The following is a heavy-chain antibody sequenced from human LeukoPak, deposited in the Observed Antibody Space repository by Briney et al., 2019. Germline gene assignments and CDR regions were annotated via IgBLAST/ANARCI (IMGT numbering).Heavy chain of an antibody. CDR1: GFTFSTYG. CDR2: IRYDGTHK. Sequence: GGSLRLSCAASGFTFSTYGMHWVHQAPGKGLEWVAFIRYDGTHKYYADSVRGRFTISRDNPKNTLFLQMDTLRAEDTAVYYCANEAFMTETDAFDVWGQGTMVTVSS. CDR3: ANEAFMTETDAFDV. V-gene: IGHV3-30*02. D-gene: IGHD3-16*01. J-gene: IGHJ3*01.